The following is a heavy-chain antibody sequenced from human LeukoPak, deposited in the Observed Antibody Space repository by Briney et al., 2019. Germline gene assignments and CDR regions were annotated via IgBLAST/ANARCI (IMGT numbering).Heavy chain of an antibody. CDR1: GGSFSGYY. Sequence: SETLSLTCAVYGGSFSGYYWSWIRQPPGKGLEYIGHIFYTGNTNYNPSLKSRVTISLDTSKNQFSLKVSSVTAADTAVYYCATGRSPRYYDYWGQGILVAVSS. CDR3: ATGRSPRYYDY. D-gene: IGHD1-26*01. J-gene: IGHJ4*02. V-gene: IGHV4-59*01. CDR2: IFYTGNT.